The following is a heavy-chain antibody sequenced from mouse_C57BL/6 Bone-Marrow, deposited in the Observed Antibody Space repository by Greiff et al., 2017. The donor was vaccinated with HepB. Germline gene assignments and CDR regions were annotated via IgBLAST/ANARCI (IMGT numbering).Heavy chain of an antibody. D-gene: IGHD1-1*01. Sequence: QVQLQQSGAELARPGASVKMSCKASGYTFTSYTMHWVNQRPGQGLEWIGYINPSSGYTKYNQKFKDKATLTADKSSSTAYMQLSSLTSEDSAVYYCARLGSSYFDYWGQGTTLTVSS. CDR2: INPSSGYT. CDR1: GYTFTSYT. V-gene: IGHV1-4*01. CDR3: ARLGSSYFDY. J-gene: IGHJ2*01.